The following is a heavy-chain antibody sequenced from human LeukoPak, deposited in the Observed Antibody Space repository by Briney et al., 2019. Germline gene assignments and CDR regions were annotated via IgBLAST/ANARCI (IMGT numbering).Heavy chain of an antibody. V-gene: IGHV1-69*13. Sequence: SVKVSCKASGGTFTSYAISWVRQAPGQGLEWMGGIIPIFGTANYAQKFQGRVTITADESTSTAYMELSSLRSEDTAVYYCAREYRRYFDWLTNEYYFDYWGQGTLVTVSS. D-gene: IGHD3-9*01. CDR2: IIPIFGTA. J-gene: IGHJ4*02. CDR3: AREYRRYFDWLTNEYYFDY. CDR1: GGTFTSYA.